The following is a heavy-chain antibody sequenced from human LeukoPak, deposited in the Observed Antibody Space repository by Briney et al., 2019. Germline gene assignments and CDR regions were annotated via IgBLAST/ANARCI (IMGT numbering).Heavy chain of an antibody. Sequence: SETLSLTCTVSGDSINRYYWSWIRQPPGKGLEWLGYITYTGSTNYNPSLKSRVTISIDTSKMQFSLRVNSVTAADTAVYFCAASIWRTFIDYWGQGSLLTISS. CDR3: AASIWRTFIDY. D-gene: IGHD3-3*02. CDR1: GDSINRYY. J-gene: IGHJ4*02. V-gene: IGHV4-59*01. CDR2: ITYTGST.